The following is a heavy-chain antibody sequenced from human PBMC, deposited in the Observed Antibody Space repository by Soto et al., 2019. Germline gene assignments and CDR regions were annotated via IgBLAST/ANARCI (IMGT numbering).Heavy chain of an antibody. CDR2: ISISSTYK. V-gene: IGHV3-21*06. CDR1: GFTFSSYS. D-gene: IGHD1-7*01. Sequence: EVQLVESGGGLVKPGGSLRLSCAASGFTFSSYSMNWVRQAPGRGLEWVSSISISSTYKYYADSVKGRFTISRDNAKNSVHLQMTSLGAEDTAIYYCAIDKQEDGGNYVNAFAIWGQGTMVTVS. J-gene: IGHJ3*02. CDR3: AIDKQEDGGNYVNAFAI.